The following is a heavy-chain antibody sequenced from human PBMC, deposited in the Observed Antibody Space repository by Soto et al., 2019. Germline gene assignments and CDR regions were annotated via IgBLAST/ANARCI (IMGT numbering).Heavy chain of an antibody. CDR2: INPSGGST. CDR1: GYTFTSYY. J-gene: IGHJ3*02. D-gene: IGHD3-22*01. CDR3: ARDKSYDSSGYFFPDDAFDI. V-gene: IGHV1-46*01. Sequence: GASVKVSCKASGYTFTSYYMHWVRQAPGQGLEWMGIINPSGGSTSYARKFQGRVTMTRDTSTSTVYMELSSLRSEDTAVYYCARDKSYDSSGYFFPDDAFDIWGQGTMVTVS.